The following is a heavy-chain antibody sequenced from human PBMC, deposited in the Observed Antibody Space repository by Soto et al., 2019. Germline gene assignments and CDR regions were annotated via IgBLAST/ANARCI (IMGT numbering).Heavy chain of an antibody. D-gene: IGHD6-19*01. Sequence: GGSLRLSCAASGFTFSNAWMSWVRQAPGKGLEWVGRIKSKTGGGTTDYAAPVKGRFTISRDDSKNTLYLQMNSLKTEDTAVYYCTTDSEVAGPKDYYGMDVWGQGTTVTVSS. CDR3: TTDSEVAGPKDYYGMDV. V-gene: IGHV3-15*01. J-gene: IGHJ6*02. CDR2: IKSKTGGGTT. CDR1: GFTFSNAW.